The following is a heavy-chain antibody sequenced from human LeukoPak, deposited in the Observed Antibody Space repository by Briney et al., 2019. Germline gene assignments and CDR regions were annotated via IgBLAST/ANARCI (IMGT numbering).Heavy chain of an antibody. D-gene: IGHD6-19*01. CDR1: GFTFSDYW. Sequence: GGSLRLSCAASGFTFSDYWMSWVRQAPGKGLEWVANINQDGSEKHYLDSVRGRFTISRDNAKNPLYLQTNSLRAEDTAVYYCARADGVGVATPYFQHWGQGTLVTVSS. CDR2: INQDGSEK. J-gene: IGHJ1*01. CDR3: ARADGVGVATPYFQH. V-gene: IGHV3-7*01.